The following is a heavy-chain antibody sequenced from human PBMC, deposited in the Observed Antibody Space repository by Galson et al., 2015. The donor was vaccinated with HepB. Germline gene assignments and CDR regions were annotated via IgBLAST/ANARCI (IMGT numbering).Heavy chain of an antibody. Sequence: SLRLSCAASGFTFSSYSMNWVRQAPGKGLEWVSSISSSSSYIYYADSVKGRFTISRDNAKNSLYLQMNSLRAEDTAVYYCARGFSYYYDSSGYCDYWGQGTLVTVSS. CDR1: GFTFSSYS. V-gene: IGHV3-21*01. CDR3: ARGFSYYYDSSGYCDY. CDR2: ISSSSSYI. J-gene: IGHJ4*02. D-gene: IGHD3-22*01.